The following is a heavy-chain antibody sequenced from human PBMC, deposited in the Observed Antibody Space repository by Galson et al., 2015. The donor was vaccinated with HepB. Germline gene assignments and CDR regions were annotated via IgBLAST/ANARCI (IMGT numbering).Heavy chain of an antibody. CDR2: IITVFSTI. Sequence: SVRVSCTASGGTFSGSAFSWVRQAPGQGLEWMGGIITVFSTINYAKYVKGRVTITADDSSNTPYLEVRSLRSEDTAVYYCATKWLGELQTPYFDSWGQGTLVTVSS. V-gene: IGHV1-69*13. J-gene: IGHJ4*02. CDR3: ATKWLGELQTPYFDS. D-gene: IGHD3-10*01. CDR1: GGTFSGSA.